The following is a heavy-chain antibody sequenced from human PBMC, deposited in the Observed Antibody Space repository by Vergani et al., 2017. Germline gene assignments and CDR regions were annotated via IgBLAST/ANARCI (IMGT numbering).Heavy chain of an antibody. CDR3: ARGEQWLVRGFDY. CDR1: GGSISSGGYY. J-gene: IGHJ4*02. V-gene: IGHV4-61*08. Sequence: QVQLQESCPGLVKPSQTLSLTRTVSGGSISSGGYYWSWIRQPPGTGLEWIGYIYYSGSTNYNPSLKSRVTISVDTSKNQFSLKLRTVTAADTAVYYCARGEQWLVRGFDYGGQGTLVTVSS. CDR2: IYYSGST. D-gene: IGHD6-19*01.